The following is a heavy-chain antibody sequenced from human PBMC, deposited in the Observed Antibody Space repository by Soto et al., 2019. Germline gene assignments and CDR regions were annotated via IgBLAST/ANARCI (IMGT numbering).Heavy chain of an antibody. V-gene: IGHV1-69*02. CDR2: IIPILGIA. D-gene: IGHD6-19*01. CDR3: SKGARLVDFDY. CDR1: GGTFSSYT. J-gene: IGHJ4*02. Sequence: QVQLVQSGAEVKKPGSSVKVSCKASGGTFSSYTISWVRQAPGQGLEWMGRIIPILGIANYAQKFQGRVKITADKSTSTAYMELSSLRSEDTAVYYCSKGARLVDFDYWGQGTLVTVSS.